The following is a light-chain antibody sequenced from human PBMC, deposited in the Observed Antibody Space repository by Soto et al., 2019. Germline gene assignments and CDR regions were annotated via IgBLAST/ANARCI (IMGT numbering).Light chain of an antibody. CDR3: AAWDDSLNGLVV. V-gene: IGLV1-44*01. CDR1: RSNIGSNT. J-gene: IGLJ2*01. CDR2: SNN. Sequence: QSVLTQPPSASGTPGQRVTISCSGSRSNIGSNTVNWYQQLPGTAPKLLIYSNNQRPSGVPDRFSGSKSGTSASLAISGLQSEDEADSYCAAWDDSLNGLVVFGGGTKLTVL.